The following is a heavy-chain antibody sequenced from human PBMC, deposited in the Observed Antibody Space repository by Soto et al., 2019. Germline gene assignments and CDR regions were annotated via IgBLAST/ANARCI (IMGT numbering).Heavy chain of an antibody. Sequence: QVQLQESGPGLVKPSETLSLTCTVSGGSISSYYWSWIRQPPGKGLEWIGYIYYSGSTNYNPSLKSRVNISVDTSKNQFSLKLSSVTAADTAVYYCARGNYYDSSGYSYFDYWGQGTLVTVSS. CDR1: GGSISSYY. CDR2: IYYSGST. D-gene: IGHD3-22*01. CDR3: ARGNYYDSSGYSYFDY. V-gene: IGHV4-59*01. J-gene: IGHJ4*02.